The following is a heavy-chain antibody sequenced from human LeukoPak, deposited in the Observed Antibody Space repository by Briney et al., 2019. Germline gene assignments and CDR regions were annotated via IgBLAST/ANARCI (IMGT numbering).Heavy chain of an antibody. D-gene: IGHD2-15*01. CDR3: ARRYCSGGTWYYFDN. CDR2: ISGSGHST. J-gene: IGHJ4*02. Sequence: GGSLRLSCAASGFTLSDHAMSWVRQAPGKGLEWVSTISGSGHSTFYAVSVKGRFTIPSDNSKNTLYLQMNSLRGEDSALYYCARRYCSGGTWYYFDNWGQGTLVTVSS. V-gene: IGHV3-23*01. CDR1: GFTLSDHA.